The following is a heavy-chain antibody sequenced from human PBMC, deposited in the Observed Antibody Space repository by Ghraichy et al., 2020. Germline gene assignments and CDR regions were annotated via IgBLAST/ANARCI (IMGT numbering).Heavy chain of an antibody. V-gene: IGHV4-31*03. D-gene: IGHD3-10*01. CDR3: ARDRVIPYGSGSYYFDY. CDR1: GGSISSGGYY. CDR2: IYYSGST. J-gene: IGHJ4*02. Sequence: SETLSLTCTVSGGSISSGGYYWSWIRQHPGKGLEWIGYIYYSGSTYYNPSLKSRVTMSVDTSKNQFSLKLSSVTAADTAVYYCARDRVIPYGSGSYYFDYWGQGTLVTVSS.